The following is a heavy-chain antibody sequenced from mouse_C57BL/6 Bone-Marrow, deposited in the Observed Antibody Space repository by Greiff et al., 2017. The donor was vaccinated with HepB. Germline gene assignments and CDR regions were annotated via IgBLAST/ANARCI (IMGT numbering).Heavy chain of an antibody. J-gene: IGHJ1*03. CDR2: IHPNSGST. CDR3: ARLRWLLPYWYFDV. CDR1: GYTFTSYW. V-gene: IGHV1-64*01. Sequence: VKLQQPGAELVKPGASVKLSCKASGYTFTSYWMHWVKQRPGQGLEWIGMIHPNSGSTNYNEKFKSKATLTVDKSSSTAYMQLSSLTSEDSAVYYCARLRWLLPYWYFDVWGTGTTVTVSS. D-gene: IGHD2-3*01.